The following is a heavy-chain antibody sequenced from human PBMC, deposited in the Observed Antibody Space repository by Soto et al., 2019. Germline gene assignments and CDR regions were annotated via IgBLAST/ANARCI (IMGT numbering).Heavy chain of an antibody. V-gene: IGHV3-9*01. J-gene: IGHJ4*02. CDR1: GFTFDDYA. D-gene: IGHD3-22*01. Sequence: EVQLVESGGGLVQPGRSLRLSCAASGFTFDDYAMHWVRQAPGKGLEWVSGISWNSGSIGYADSVKGRFTISRDNAKNSLYLQMNSLRAEDTALYYCASNPGYDSSGYYPFDYWGQGTLVTVSS. CDR2: ISWNSGSI. CDR3: ASNPGYDSSGYYPFDY.